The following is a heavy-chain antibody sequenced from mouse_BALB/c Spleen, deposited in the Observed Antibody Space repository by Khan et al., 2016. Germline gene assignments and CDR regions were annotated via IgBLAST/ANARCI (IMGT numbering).Heavy chain of an antibody. J-gene: IGHJ3*01. CDR2: ILPGSGST. CDR1: GYTFSSYW. V-gene: IGHV1-9*01. CDR3: AGGAY. Sequence: QVQLKQSGAELMKPGASVKISCKATGYTFSSYWIEWVKERPGHGLEWIGEILPGSGSTNYTEKFKGKATFTAETSSNTAYMQLSSLTSEDSAVFYCAGGAYWGQGTLVTVSA.